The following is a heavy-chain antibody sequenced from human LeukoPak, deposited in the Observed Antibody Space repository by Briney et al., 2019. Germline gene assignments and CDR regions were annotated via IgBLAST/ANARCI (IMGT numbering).Heavy chain of an antibody. CDR1: GFTVSSNY. V-gene: IGHV3-53*01. CDR3: ARGGGKQPYYYYYLDV. J-gene: IGHJ6*03. Sequence: GGSLRLSCAASGFTVSSNYMSWVRQAPGKGLEWVSLIYSGGSTYFVDSVKGRFTVSRDISRNTLSLQMNNLRAEDTAVYCCARGGGKQPYYYYYLDVWGKGTTVTVSS. CDR2: IYSGGST. D-gene: IGHD1/OR15-1a*01.